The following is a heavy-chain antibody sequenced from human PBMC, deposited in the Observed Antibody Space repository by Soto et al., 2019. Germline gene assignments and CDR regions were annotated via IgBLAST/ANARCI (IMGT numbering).Heavy chain of an antibody. V-gene: IGHV3-21*01. CDR1: GFTFSSYS. Sequence: PGGSLRLSCAASGFTFSSYSMNWVRQAPGKGLEWVSSISSSSYIYCADSVKGRFTISRDNAKNSLYLQMNSLRAEDTAVYYCARDLVVVVAATTDPFDYWGQGTLVTVSS. D-gene: IGHD2-15*01. CDR3: ARDLVVVVAATTDPFDY. J-gene: IGHJ4*02. CDR2: ISSSSYI.